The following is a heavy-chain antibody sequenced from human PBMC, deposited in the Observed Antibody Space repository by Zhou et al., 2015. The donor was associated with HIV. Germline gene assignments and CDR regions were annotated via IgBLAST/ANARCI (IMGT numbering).Heavy chain of an antibody. CDR1: GYTFTRYY. J-gene: IGHJ5*02. V-gene: IGHV1-46*01. CDR3: AREGQSGSHRPGWFDP. D-gene: IGHD1-26*01. Sequence: QVQLVQSGAEVKKPGASVKVSCKASGYTFTRYYVYWVRQAPGQGLECMGVVRPTGVNTAYAQKFQGRVTMTRNTSISTAYMELSSLRSEDTAVYYCAREGQSGSHRPGWFDPWGQGTLVTVSS. CDR2: VRPTGVNT.